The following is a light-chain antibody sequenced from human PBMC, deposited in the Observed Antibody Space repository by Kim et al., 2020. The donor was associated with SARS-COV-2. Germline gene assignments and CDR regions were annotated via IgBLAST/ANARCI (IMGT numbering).Light chain of an antibody. V-gene: IGLV1-51*01. CDR1: TSNIGNVY. J-gene: IGLJ2*01. Sequence: GQTVTLSCSGTTSNIGNVYVSCYQQVPGTAPKLLIDANNKRPSGIPDRFSGSKSGTSATLGITGLQIGDEADYYCGTWDTRLRVGVFGGGTQLTVL. CDR2: ANN. CDR3: GTWDTRLRVGV.